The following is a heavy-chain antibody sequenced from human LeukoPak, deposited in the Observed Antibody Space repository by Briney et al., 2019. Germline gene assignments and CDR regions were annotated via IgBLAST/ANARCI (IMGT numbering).Heavy chain of an antibody. J-gene: IGHJ4*02. CDR2: ISGTSGTT. D-gene: IGHD2-15*01. V-gene: IGHV3-23*01. Sequence: GAILILCSASAGIIFSSYGMSWGRPGPGEELVGGTSISGTSGTTYYADSLKGRFTISRDNHKNPLYLQMNSVNAADTAVYYCASARCSSGSCQYGYYCGEGSMLIAPS. CDR1: GIIFSSYG. CDR3: ASARCSSGSCQYGYY.